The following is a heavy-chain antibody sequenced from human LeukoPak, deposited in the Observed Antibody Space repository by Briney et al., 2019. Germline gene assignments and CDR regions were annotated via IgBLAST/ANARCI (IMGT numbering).Heavy chain of an antibody. CDR1: GGSISSSNW. D-gene: IGHD2-2*01. CDR2: IHHSGSA. CDR3: ARHWRLTGYCSSTSCPYYFDY. Sequence: SETLSLTCAVSGGSISSSNWWSWVRQPPGKGLEWIAEIHHSGSANYNPSLKSRVTISGDKSKNQFSLKLSSVTAADTAVYYCARHWRLTGYCSSTSCPYYFDYWGQGTLGTVSS. V-gene: IGHV4-4*02. J-gene: IGHJ4*02.